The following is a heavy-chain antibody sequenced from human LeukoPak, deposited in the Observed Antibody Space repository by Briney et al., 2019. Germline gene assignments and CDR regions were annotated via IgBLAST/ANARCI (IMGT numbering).Heavy chain of an antibody. V-gene: IGHV4-61*02. CDR2: IYTSGST. CDR3: ASEPSIAARNYYYYYMDV. Sequence: SETLSLTXTVSGGSISSSSYYWGWIRRPPGKGLEWIGRIYTSGSTNYNPSLKSRVTISVDTSKNQFSLKLSSVTAADTAVYYCASEPSIAARNYYYYYMDVWGKGTTVTVSS. CDR1: GGSISSSSYY. J-gene: IGHJ6*03. D-gene: IGHD6-6*01.